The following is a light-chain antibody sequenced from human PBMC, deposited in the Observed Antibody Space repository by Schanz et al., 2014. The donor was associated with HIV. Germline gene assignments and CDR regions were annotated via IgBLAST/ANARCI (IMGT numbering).Light chain of an antibody. Sequence: QSVLTQPPSASGSPGQSVTISCTGTSSDVGGYNYVSWYQQHPGQAPKLLIYDVTYRPSGISNRFSGSKSAYTASLTISGLQPEDEAVYYCSSFTRGTTPVIFGGGTKLTVL. CDR1: SSDVGGYNY. J-gene: IGLJ2*01. CDR3: SSFTRGTTPVI. V-gene: IGLV2-14*03. CDR2: DVT.